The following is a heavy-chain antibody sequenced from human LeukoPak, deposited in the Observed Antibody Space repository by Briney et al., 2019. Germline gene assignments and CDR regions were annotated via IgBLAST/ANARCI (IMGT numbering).Heavy chain of an antibody. V-gene: IGHV3-48*01. CDR1: GFTFSSYS. J-gene: IGHJ6*02. CDR2: ISSSSSDI. Sequence: GGSLRLSCAASGFTFSSYSMNWVRQAPGKGLEWVSYISSSSSDIYYADSVKGRFTISRDNAKNSLYLQMNSLRAEDTAVYYCASPKVTTYYYGSGSYRGYGMDVWGQGTTVTVSS. CDR3: ASPKVTTYYYGSGSYRGYGMDV. D-gene: IGHD3-10*01.